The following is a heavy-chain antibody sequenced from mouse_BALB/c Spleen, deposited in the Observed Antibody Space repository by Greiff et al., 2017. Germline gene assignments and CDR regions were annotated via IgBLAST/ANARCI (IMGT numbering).Heavy chain of an antibody. J-gene: IGHJ1*01. CDR2: INPGSGGT. D-gene: IGHD2-3*01. CDR1: GYAFTNYL. V-gene: IGHV1-54*01. Sequence: QVQLKQSGAELVRPGTSVKVSCKASGYAFTNYLIEWVKQRPGQGLEWIGVINPGSGGTNYNEKFKGKATLTADKSSSTAYMQLSSLTSDDSAVYFCARGDDGYYWYFDVWGAGTTVTVSS. CDR3: ARGDDGYYWYFDV.